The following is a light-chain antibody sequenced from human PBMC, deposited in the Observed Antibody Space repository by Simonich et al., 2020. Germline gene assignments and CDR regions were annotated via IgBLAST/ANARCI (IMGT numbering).Light chain of an antibody. V-gene: IGKV2D-29*02. CDR3: MQSIQRPLT. CDR1: QSLLHSNGYNY. CDR2: KVY. Sequence: DIVMTQSPLSLPVTPGEPASISCRSIQSLLHSNGYNYLDWYLQKPGQYQQLLISKVYHRFSGVPGRFSGSGSGTDFTLKISRVEAEDVGVYYCMQSIQRPLTFGGGTKVEIK. J-gene: IGKJ4*01.